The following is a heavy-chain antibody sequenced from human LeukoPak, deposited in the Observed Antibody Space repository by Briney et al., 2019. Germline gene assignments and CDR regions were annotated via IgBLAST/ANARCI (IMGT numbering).Heavy chain of an antibody. D-gene: IGHD3-22*01. Sequence: GGSLRLSCAASGFTFSSYEMNWVRQAPGKGLEWVSYISSSSSTMYYAASVKGRFSISRDNAQNSLYLQMNSLRAEDTAVYYCVRDHHRRLYDSQARDTFDIWGQGTMVTVSS. V-gene: IGHV3-48*03. CDR2: ISSSSSTM. CDR1: GFTFSSYE. J-gene: IGHJ3*02. CDR3: VRDHHRRLYDSQARDTFDI.